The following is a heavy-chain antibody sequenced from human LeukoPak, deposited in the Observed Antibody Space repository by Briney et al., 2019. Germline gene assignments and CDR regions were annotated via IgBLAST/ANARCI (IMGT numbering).Heavy chain of an antibody. CDR3: AKDRALGGAFDI. Sequence: PGGSLRLSCAASGFTFSSYAMSWVRQAPGKGLEWVSAISGSGGSTYYADSVRGRFTISRDNSKNTLYLQMNSLRAEDTAVYYCAKDRALGGAFDIWGQGTMVTVSS. V-gene: IGHV3-23*01. D-gene: IGHD1-26*01. CDR1: GFTFSSYA. CDR2: ISGSGGST. J-gene: IGHJ3*02.